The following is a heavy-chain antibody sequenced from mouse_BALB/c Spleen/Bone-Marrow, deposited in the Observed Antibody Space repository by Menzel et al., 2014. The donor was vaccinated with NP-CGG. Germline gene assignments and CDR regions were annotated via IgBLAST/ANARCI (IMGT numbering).Heavy chain of an antibody. J-gene: IGHJ1*01. Sequence: VQLQQSGPELVKPGASVKMSCKASGYTFTSYVIHWVKQKPGQGLEWIGYTNPYTDGAKYNEKFKGKATLTSDKSSSAAYMELSSLTSEDPAVYYCARCVWYFDVWGAGTTVTGSS. CDR2: TNPYTDGA. CDR1: GYTFTSYV. V-gene: IGHV1-14*01. CDR3: ARCVWYFDV.